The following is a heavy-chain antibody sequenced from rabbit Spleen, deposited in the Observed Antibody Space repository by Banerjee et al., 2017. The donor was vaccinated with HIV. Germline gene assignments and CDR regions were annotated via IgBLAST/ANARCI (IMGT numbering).Heavy chain of an antibody. Sequence: EESAGGLVQPGGSLKLSCKASGFTLSSYYMNWVRQAPGKGLEWIGYIDPVFGITYYANWVSGRFSISRENAQNTVFLQMTSLTAADTATYFCARDGAGGSYFALWGPGTLVTVS. D-gene: IGHD8-1*01. CDR3: ARDGAGGSYFAL. V-gene: IGHV1S7*01. CDR2: IDPVFGIT. J-gene: IGHJ4*01. CDR1: GFTLSSYY.